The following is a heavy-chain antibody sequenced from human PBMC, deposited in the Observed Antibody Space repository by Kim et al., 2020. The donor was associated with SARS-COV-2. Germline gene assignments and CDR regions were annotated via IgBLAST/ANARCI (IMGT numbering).Heavy chain of an antibody. CDR3: AKDLGRLGYCSGGSCYIY. D-gene: IGHD2-15*01. V-gene: IGHV3-23*01. J-gene: IGHJ4*02. Sequence: KGRFTISRDKSKNTLYLQMNSLRAEDTAVYYCAKDLGRLGYCSGGSCYIYWGQGTLVTVSS.